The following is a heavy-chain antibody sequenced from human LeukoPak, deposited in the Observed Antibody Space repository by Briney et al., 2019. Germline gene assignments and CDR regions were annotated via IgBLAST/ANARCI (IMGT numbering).Heavy chain of an antibody. CDR1: GFTFDDYA. CDR3: AKAGVLLWFGYNWFDP. J-gene: IGHJ5*02. D-gene: IGHD3-10*01. CDR2: ISWNSGSI. V-gene: IGHV3-9*01. Sequence: PGGSLRLSCAASGFTFDDYAMHWVRQAPGKGLEWVSGISWNSGSIGYADSVKGRFTISRDNAKNSLYLQMNSLRAEDTALYYCAKAGVLLWFGYNWFDPWGQGTLVTVSS.